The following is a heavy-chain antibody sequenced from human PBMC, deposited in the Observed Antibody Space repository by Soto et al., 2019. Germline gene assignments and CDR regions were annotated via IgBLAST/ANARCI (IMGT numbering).Heavy chain of an antibody. Sequence: GASVKVSCKASGYTFTSYAMHWVRQAPGQRLEWMGWINAGNGNTKYSQKFQGRVTITRDTSASTAYMELSSLRSEDTAVYYCARDGPDTAMVTNWFDPWGQGTLVTVSS. CDR3: ARDGPDTAMVTNWFDP. V-gene: IGHV1-3*01. D-gene: IGHD5-18*01. J-gene: IGHJ5*02. CDR1: GYTFTSYA. CDR2: INAGNGNT.